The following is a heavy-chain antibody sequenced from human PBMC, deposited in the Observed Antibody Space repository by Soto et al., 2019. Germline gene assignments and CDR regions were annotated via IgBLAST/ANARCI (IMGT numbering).Heavy chain of an antibody. J-gene: IGHJ5*02. CDR3: ARAPVVTLGDWFDP. Sequence: PSETLSLTCTVSGGSISSGDYYWSWIRQPPGKGLEWIGYIYYSGSTYYNPSLKSRVTISVDTSKNQFSLKLSSVTAADTAVYYCARAPVVTLGDWFDPWGQGTLVTVSS. CDR1: GGSISSGDYY. V-gene: IGHV4-30-4*01. CDR2: IYYSGST. D-gene: IGHD2-21*02.